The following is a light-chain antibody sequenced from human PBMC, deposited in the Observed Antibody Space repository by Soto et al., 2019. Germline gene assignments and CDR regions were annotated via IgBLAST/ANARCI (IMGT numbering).Light chain of an antibody. V-gene: IGKV3-20*01. J-gene: IGKJ4*01. CDR1: QSVRSSD. Sequence: EIVLTQSPGTLSLSPGGRATLSCRASQSVRSSDIAWYQQKPGHAPRLLIYGASSRATGIPDRFSGSGSGTDFTLTISRLEPEDFAVYYCQQYGSSPSLTFGGGTKVEIK. CDR2: GAS. CDR3: QQYGSSPSLT.